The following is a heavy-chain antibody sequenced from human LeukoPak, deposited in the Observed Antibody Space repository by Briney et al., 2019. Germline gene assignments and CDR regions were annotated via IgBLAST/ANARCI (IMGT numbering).Heavy chain of an antibody. D-gene: IGHD3-3*01. Sequence: ASETLSLTCSVSGASISGYYWGWIRQPPGKALEWIGHVYYSGSTNYNPSLKSRVTISLDTSKNQFSLKLSSVTAADTALYYCARGPPDFWSEFYTFRFDYWGQGTLATVSS. V-gene: IGHV4-59*01. CDR2: VYYSGST. CDR3: ARGPPDFWSEFYTFRFDY. CDR1: GASISGYY. J-gene: IGHJ4*02.